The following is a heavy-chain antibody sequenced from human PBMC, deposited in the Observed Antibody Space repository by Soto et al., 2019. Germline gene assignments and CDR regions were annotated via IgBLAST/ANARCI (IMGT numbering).Heavy chain of an antibody. CDR3: AKGNDYSNYYFVY. CDR2: TYYMSQRYK. V-gene: IGHV6-1*01. D-gene: IGHD4-4*01. Sequence: SQTLSLTCAISGDSVTSNSAAWNWIRQSQSRELEWLRRTYYMSQRYKVFAVSVKSRITINPDTSKNQFSLQLNTVTPENTAVYYCAKGNDYSNYYFVYWGQGTLVTVSS. CDR1: GDSVTSNSAA. J-gene: IGHJ4*02.